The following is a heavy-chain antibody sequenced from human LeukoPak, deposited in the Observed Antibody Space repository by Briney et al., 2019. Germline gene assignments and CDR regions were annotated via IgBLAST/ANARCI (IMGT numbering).Heavy chain of an antibody. CDR1: GFTFSSNS. V-gene: IGHV3-66*01. D-gene: IGHD7-27*01. Sequence: GGSLRLSCAASGFTFSSNSMSWVRQAPGKGLEWVSVIYGGGSTYYADSVKGRFTISRDNSKNTLYLQVNNLSAEDTAMYYCASSYWGYFDYWGQGTLVTVSS. J-gene: IGHJ4*02. CDR3: ASSYWGYFDY. CDR2: IYGGGST.